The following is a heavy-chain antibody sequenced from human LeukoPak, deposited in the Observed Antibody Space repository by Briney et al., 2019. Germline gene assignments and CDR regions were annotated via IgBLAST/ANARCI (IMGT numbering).Heavy chain of an antibody. Sequence: PSETLSLTCTVSGGSINNSYWTWIRQPPGKGLEWIGHIYYSGSTNYSPSLKSRVTISVDTSKNQFSLKLSSVTAADTAVYYCARGGAVAWETDYSYYYMDVWGKGTTVTISS. CDR3: ARGGAVAWETDYSYYYMDV. J-gene: IGHJ6*03. CDR2: IYYSGST. CDR1: GGSINNSY. D-gene: IGHD6-19*01. V-gene: IGHV4-59*01.